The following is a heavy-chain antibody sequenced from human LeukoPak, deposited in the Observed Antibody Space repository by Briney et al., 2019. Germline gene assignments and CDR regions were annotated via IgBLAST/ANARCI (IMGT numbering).Heavy chain of an antibody. V-gene: IGHV1-2*02. CDR2: INPNSGGT. J-gene: IGHJ4*02. Sequence: ASVKVSCKASGYTFTGYYMHWVRQAPGQGLEWMGWINPNSGGTNYAQKFQGRVTMTRDTSISTAYMELSRLRSDDTAVYYCARGGSGSYLLPHLGYWGQGTLVTVSS. CDR1: GYTFTGYY. D-gene: IGHD1-26*01. CDR3: ARGGSGSYLLPHLGY.